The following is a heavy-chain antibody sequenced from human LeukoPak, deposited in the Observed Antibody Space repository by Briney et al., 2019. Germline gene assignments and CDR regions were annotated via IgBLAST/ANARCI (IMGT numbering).Heavy chain of an antibody. Sequence: GGSLRLSCAASGFTFSSYAMSWVRQAPGKGLEWVSSVFGSGGSTYYAGSVKGRFTISRDNSKNTLYLQMNSLRAEDTAVYYCAKVSRGYCRGGTCYYYYGMDVWGQGTTVTVSS. CDR3: AKVSRGYCRGGTCYYYYGMDV. CDR2: VFGSGGST. V-gene: IGHV3-23*01. J-gene: IGHJ6*02. CDR1: GFTFSSYA. D-gene: IGHD2-15*01.